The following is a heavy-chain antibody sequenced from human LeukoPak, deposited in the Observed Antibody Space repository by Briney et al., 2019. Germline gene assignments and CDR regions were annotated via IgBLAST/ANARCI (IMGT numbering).Heavy chain of an antibody. D-gene: IGHD5-18*01. CDR3: ARVDRGYSYGS. CDR1: GGSFSGYY. Sequence: SETLSLTCAVYGGSFSGYYWSWIRQPPGKGLEWIGEINHSGSTNYNPSLKSRVTISVDTSKNQFSLKLSSVTAADTALYYCARVDRGYSYGSWGQGTLVTVSS. V-gene: IGHV4-34*01. CDR2: INHSGST. J-gene: IGHJ5*02.